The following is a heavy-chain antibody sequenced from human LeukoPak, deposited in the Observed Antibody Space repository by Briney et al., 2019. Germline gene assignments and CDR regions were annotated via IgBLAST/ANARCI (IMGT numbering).Heavy chain of an antibody. J-gene: IGHJ4*02. V-gene: IGHV4-39*07. Sequence: SETLSLTCTVSGYSISSSSYYWGWIRQPPGKGLEWIGSIYYSGSTYYNPSLKSRVTISVDTSKNQFSLKLSSVTAADTAVYYCARRHKRLLWFGELGWGQGTLVTVSS. CDR1: GYSISSSSYY. CDR3: ARRHKRLLWFGELG. CDR2: IYYSGST. D-gene: IGHD3-10*01.